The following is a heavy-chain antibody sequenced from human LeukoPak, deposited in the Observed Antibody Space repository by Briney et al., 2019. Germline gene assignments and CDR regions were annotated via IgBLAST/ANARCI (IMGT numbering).Heavy chain of an antibody. J-gene: IGHJ4*02. CDR1: GYTFTGYY. V-gene: IGHV1-18*04. Sequence: ASVKVSCKASGYTFTGYYMHWVRQAPGQGLEWMGWISAYNGNTNYAQKLQGRVTMTTDTSTSTAYMELRSLRSDDTAVYYCARDSLGYCSGGSCSSSLYWGQGTLVTVSS. D-gene: IGHD2-15*01. CDR3: ARDSLGYCSGGSCSSSLY. CDR2: ISAYNGNT.